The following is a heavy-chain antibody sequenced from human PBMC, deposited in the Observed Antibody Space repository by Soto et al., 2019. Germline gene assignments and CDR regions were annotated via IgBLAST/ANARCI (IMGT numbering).Heavy chain of an antibody. CDR2: IIPMFGTA. J-gene: IGHJ4*02. Sequence: QVQLVQSGAEVKKPGSSVKVSCQASGGTFRTHAISWVRQAPGQGLEWMGGIIPMFGTANYAAKFQGTVTITADESTNTAYMELRSLRSEDTAVYYCARGSIPAASYFDSWGQGTPVTVSS. CDR1: GGTFRTHA. D-gene: IGHD6-25*01. V-gene: IGHV1-69*01. CDR3: ARGSIPAASYFDS.